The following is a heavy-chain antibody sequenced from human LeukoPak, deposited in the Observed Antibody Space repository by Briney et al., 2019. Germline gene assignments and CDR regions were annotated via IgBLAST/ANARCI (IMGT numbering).Heavy chain of an antibody. V-gene: IGHV1-8*01. CDR3: ARVLSRYYDILTGYRDLYYFDY. CDR1: GYTFTSYD. Sequence: ASVKVSCKASGYTFTSYDINWERQATGQGLEWMGWMNPNSGNTGYAQKFQGRVTMTRNTSISTAYMELSSLRSEDTAVYYCARVLSRYYDILTGYRDLYYFDYWGQGTLVTVSS. D-gene: IGHD3-9*01. J-gene: IGHJ4*02. CDR2: MNPNSGNT.